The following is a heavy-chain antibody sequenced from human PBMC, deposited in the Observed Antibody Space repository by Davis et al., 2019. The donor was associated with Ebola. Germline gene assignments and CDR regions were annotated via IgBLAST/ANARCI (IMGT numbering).Heavy chain of an antibody. CDR2: IYHSGST. J-gene: IGHJ5*02. Sequence: PSETLSLTCAVSGGTISSGGYSWIWIRQPPGKGLEWIGYIYHSGSTYYNPSLKSRVTISVDRSKNQFSLKLSSVTAADTAVYYCARDPGITGTTKFDPWGQGTLVTVSS. D-gene: IGHD1-7*01. CDR3: ARDPGITGTTKFDP. CDR1: GGTISSGGYS. V-gene: IGHV4-30-2*01.